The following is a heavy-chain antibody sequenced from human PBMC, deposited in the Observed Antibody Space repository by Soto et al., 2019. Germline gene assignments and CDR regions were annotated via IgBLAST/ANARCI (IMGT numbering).Heavy chain of an antibody. CDR2: INPFKGDT. D-gene: IGHD2-2*02. CDR1: GYTFSTYG. J-gene: IGHJ3*01. CDR3: AIVKVPAAIIGAFDL. V-gene: IGHV1-18*01. Sequence: QVQLVQSGAEMKQPGASVKVSCKASGYTFSTYGITWVRQAPGQGLDWMGWINPFKGDTNSAARFQDRVTMTTDTFTRTAYMELRSVRSDDTAVYYCAIVKVPAAIIGAFDLWRQVTLVNVSS.